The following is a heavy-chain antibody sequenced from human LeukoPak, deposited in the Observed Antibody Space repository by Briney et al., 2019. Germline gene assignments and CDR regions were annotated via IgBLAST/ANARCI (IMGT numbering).Heavy chain of an antibody. D-gene: IGHD3-3*01. CDR3: ARGYASNDFWSGYFLNFDY. J-gene: IGHJ4*02. CDR2: INHSGST. V-gene: IGHV4-34*01. CDR1: GGSFSGYY. Sequence: PSETLSLTCAVSGGSFSGYYWSWIRQPPGKGLEWIGEINHSGSTNYNPSLKSRVTISVDTSKNQSSLKLSSVTAADTAVYYCARGYASNDFWSGYFLNFDYWGQGTLVTVSS.